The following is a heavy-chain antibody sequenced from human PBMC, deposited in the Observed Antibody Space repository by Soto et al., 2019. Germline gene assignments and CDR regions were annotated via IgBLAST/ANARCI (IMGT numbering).Heavy chain of an antibody. J-gene: IGHJ4*02. CDR3: AKGPRYCSSTSCYTDY. D-gene: IGHD2-2*02. CDR1: GFTFSNYA. Sequence: GGSLRLSCGASGFTFSNYAMSWVRQAPGKGLDWVSAISGSGGSAYYADSVKGRFTISRDDSKNTLYLQMNSLRAEDTAVYYCAKGPRYCSSTSCYTDYWGQGTLVTVSS. CDR2: ISGSGGSA. V-gene: IGHV3-23*01.